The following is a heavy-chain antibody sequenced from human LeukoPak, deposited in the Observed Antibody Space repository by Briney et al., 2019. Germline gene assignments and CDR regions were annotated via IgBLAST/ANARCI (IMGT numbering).Heavy chain of an antibody. CDR2: ISYDGSNK. V-gene: IGHV3-30-3*01. CDR1: GFTFSSYA. Sequence: GGSLRLSCAASGFTFSSYAMSWVRQAPGKGLEWVAVISYDGSNKYYADSVKGRFTISRDNSKNTLYLQMNSLRAEDTAVYYCARDLQGSLDYWGQGTLVTVSS. J-gene: IGHJ4*02. D-gene: IGHD3-10*01. CDR3: ARDLQGSLDY.